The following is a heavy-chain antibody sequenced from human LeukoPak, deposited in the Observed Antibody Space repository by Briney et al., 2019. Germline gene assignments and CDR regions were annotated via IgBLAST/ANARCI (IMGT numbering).Heavy chain of an antibody. CDR3: ARDHCTNGVCYPSFDY. J-gene: IGHJ4*02. CDR1: GFTFDIYA. V-gene: IGHV3-23*01. Sequence: PGGSLRLSCAGSGFTFDIYAIHWVRQAPGTGLEWVAGIGGGGDDILYAESAKGRFIISRDNSKNTLYLQMNSLRAEDTAVYYCARDHCTNGVCYPSFDYWGQGTLVTVSS. CDR2: IGGGGDDI. D-gene: IGHD2-8*01.